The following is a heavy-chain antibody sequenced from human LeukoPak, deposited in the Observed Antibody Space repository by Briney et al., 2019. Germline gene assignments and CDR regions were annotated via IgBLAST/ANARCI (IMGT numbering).Heavy chain of an antibody. CDR3: ARQFTRGGYYFDY. CDR2: FYYSENT. V-gene: IGHV4-59*01. J-gene: IGHJ4*02. D-gene: IGHD6-25*01. Sequence: SETLSLTCTVSGGSISSYYWSWIRQPPGKGLEWIGYFYYSENTNYNPSLKSRVTMSVDTSKNQLSLKLNSVTAADTAVYYCARQFTRGGYYFDYWGQGTLVTVSS. CDR1: GGSISSYY.